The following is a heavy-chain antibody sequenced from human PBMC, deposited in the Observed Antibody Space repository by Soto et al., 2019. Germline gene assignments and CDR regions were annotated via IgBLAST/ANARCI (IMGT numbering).Heavy chain of an antibody. J-gene: IGHJ4*02. CDR2: IKRDGSEK. V-gene: IGHV3-7*05. D-gene: IGHD3-10*01. CDR3: ATSMGRGGNDY. Sequence: EVQLVESGGGLVQPGGSLRLSCAASGFTFSDYWMSWVRQAPGKGLECVANIKRDGSEKYYVDPVKGRFTISRDNAKNSLYLQMNSLRAEDTAVYYCATSMGRGGNDYWGQGTRSPSPQ. CDR1: GFTFSDYW.